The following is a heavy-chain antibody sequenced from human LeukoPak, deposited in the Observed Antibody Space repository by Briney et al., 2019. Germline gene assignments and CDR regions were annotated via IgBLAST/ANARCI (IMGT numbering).Heavy chain of an antibody. CDR3: ALERSSGWYRTFDY. J-gene: IGHJ4*02. Sequence: GSLRLSCAASGFTFSSYAMHWVRQAPGKGLEWVAVISYEGSNKYYADSVKGRFTISRDNSKHTLYLQMNSLSAEDTAVYYCALERSSGWYRTFDYWGQGTLVTVSS. V-gene: IGHV3-30-3*01. CDR1: GFTFSSYA. D-gene: IGHD6-19*01. CDR2: ISYEGSNK.